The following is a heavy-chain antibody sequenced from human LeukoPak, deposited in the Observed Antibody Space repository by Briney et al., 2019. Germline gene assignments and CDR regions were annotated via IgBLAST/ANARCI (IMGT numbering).Heavy chain of an antibody. D-gene: IGHD3-10*01. J-gene: IGHJ6*02. Sequence: GESLKISCKGSGYNFGTRWVAWVRQMPGKGLEWMGIIYPDDSDARYSPSFQGQVTISADKSVNTAYLQWSSLKASDTAIYFCARGAYGSGSYYNYYGMDVWGQGTTVTVSS. CDR1: GYNFGTRW. V-gene: IGHV5-51*01. CDR2: IYPDDSDA. CDR3: ARGAYGSGSYYNYYGMDV.